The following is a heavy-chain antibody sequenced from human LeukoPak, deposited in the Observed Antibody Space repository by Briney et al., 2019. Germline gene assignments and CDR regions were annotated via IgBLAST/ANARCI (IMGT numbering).Heavy chain of an antibody. V-gene: IGHV1-46*01. CDR2: INPSGGST. D-gene: IGHD2-2*01. Sequence: ASVKVSCKASGYTFTSYYMHWVRQAPGQGLEWTGIINPSGGSTSYAQKFQGRVTMTRDTSTGTVYMELSSLRSEDTAVYYCARDRGYCSSTSCSGTFDPWGQGTLVTVSS. CDR1: GYTFTSYY. CDR3: ARDRGYCSSTSCSGTFDP. J-gene: IGHJ5*02.